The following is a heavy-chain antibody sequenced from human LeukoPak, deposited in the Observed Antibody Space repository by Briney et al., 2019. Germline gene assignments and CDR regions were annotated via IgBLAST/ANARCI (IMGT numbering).Heavy chain of an antibody. D-gene: IGHD1-26*01. J-gene: IGHJ6*03. Sequence: ASVKVSCKASEYTFTGYYMHWVRQAPGQGLEWMGWINPNSGGTNYAQKFQGRVTMTRDTSISTAYMELSRLRSDDTAVYYCAREVGATSYYYYYMDVWGKGTTVTVSS. CDR3: AREVGATSYYYYYMDV. CDR1: EYTFTGYY. V-gene: IGHV1-2*02. CDR2: INPNSGGT.